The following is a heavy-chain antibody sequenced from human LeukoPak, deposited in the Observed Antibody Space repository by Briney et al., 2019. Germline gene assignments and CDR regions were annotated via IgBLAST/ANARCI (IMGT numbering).Heavy chain of an antibody. V-gene: IGHV3-21*01. D-gene: IGHD3-22*01. CDR1: GFTFSSYS. CDR3: ARDPVYDSSGYYSHYFDY. J-gene: IGHJ4*02. Sequence: GGSLRLSCAASGFTFSSYSMNWVRQAPGEGLEWVSSISSSSSYIYYADSVKGRFTISRDNAKNSLYLQMNSLRAEDTAVYYCARDPVYDSSGYYSHYFDYWGQGTLVTVSS. CDR2: ISSSSSYI.